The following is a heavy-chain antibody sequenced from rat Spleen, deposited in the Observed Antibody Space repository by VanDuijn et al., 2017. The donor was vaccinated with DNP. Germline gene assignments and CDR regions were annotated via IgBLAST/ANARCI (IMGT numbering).Heavy chain of an antibody. D-gene: IGHD4-3*01. V-gene: IGHV2-72*01. J-gene: IGHJ2*01. CDR3: ARQGYYRPVDY. CDR1: GFSLTSNG. Sequence: QVQLEESGPGLMQPSETLSLTCTVSGFSLTSNGVGWVRQPLGKGLVWMGTIWAGGSTNYNSAVQSRLSISRDTSKSQVFLKMNSLQPEDTGTYYCARQGYYRPVDYWGQGVMVTVSS. CDR2: IWAGGST.